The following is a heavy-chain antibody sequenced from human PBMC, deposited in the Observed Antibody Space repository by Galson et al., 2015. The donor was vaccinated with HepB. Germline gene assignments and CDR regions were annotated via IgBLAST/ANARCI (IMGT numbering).Heavy chain of an antibody. CDR2: INPNSGDT. Sequence: SVKVSCKASGYTFTGYYMHWVRQAPGQGLEWMGWINPNSGDTNYAQKFQGRVTMTRDTSISTAYMELSGLRSDDTAVYYCARDHYYDSSGTDYWGQGTLVTVSS. D-gene: IGHD3-22*01. CDR3: ARDHYYDSSGTDY. CDR1: GYTFTGYY. V-gene: IGHV1-2*02. J-gene: IGHJ4*02.